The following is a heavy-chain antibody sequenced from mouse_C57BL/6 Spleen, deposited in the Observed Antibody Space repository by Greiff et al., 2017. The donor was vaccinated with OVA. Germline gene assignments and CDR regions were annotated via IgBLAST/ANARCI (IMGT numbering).Heavy chain of an antibody. V-gene: IGHV1-69*01. CDR2: IDPSDSYT. CDR1: GYTFTSYW. Sequence: QVQLQQPGAELVMPGASVKLSCKASGYTFTSYWMHWVKQRPGQGLEWIGEIDPSDSYTNYNQKFKGKSTLTVDKSSSTAYIQLSSLTSEDSAVYDCARSKDSYYFGYWGQGTALTVSS. CDR3: ARSKDSYYFGY. J-gene: IGHJ2*01.